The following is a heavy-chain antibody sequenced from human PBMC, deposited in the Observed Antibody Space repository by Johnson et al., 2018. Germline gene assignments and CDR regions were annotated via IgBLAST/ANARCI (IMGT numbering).Heavy chain of an antibody. J-gene: IGHJ6*03. CDR2: IIPIFGPA. CDR3: ARDGTIFGVVIAYYYYYMDV. CDR1: GGTFSSYA. Sequence: QVQLVQSGAEVKKPGSSXKVSCKASGGTFSSYAISWVRQAPGQGLEWMGGIIPIFGPANYAQKFQGRVTITAEESTSTAYMELSSLRTEETAVYYCARDGTIFGVVIAYYYYYMDVWGKGTTVTVSS. V-gene: IGHV1-69*01. D-gene: IGHD3-3*01.